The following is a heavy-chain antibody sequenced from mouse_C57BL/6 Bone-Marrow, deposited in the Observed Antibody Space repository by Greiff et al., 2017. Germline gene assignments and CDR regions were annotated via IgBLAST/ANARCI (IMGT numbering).Heavy chain of an antibody. CDR3: AGDYYGSSCFDY. Sequence: VQLQQSGPELVKPGASVKISCKASGYSFTGYFMNWVKQSPGKSLEWIGRINPYNGDTFYNQKFKGKATLTVDKSSSTAHMELLSLTSEDVAVYYCAGDYYGSSCFDYWGQGTTLTVSS. CDR2: INPYNGDT. CDR1: GYSFTGYF. D-gene: IGHD1-1*01. J-gene: IGHJ2*01. V-gene: IGHV1-37*01.